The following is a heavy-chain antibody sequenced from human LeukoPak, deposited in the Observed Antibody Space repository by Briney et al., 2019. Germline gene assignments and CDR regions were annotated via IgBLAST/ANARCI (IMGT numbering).Heavy chain of an antibody. D-gene: IGHD3-10*01. Sequence: ASVKVSCKASGYTFSNYYMHWVRQAPGQGLEWMGMIKPTGGSTSYAQRFQGRVTMTSDTSTSTVYMELSSLTSEDTAVCYCARDGAVSGTSDWYFDLWGHGTLVTVSS. CDR1: GYTFSNYY. CDR3: ARDGAVSGTSDWYFDL. V-gene: IGHV1-46*01. J-gene: IGHJ2*01. CDR2: IKPTGGST.